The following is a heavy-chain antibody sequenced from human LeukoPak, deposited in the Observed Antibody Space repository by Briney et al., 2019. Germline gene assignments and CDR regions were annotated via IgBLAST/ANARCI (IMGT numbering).Heavy chain of an antibody. CDR1: TFSTYW. CDR3: ARTNFGVVNF. J-gene: IGHJ4*02. V-gene: IGHV4-39*07. D-gene: IGHD3-3*01. Sequence: TFSTYWMNWYRQAPGKGLEWIGSIYYSGSTYYNPSLKSRVTISVDTSKNQFSLKLSSVTAADTAVYYCARTNFGVVNFGGQGTLVTVSS. CDR2: IYYSGST.